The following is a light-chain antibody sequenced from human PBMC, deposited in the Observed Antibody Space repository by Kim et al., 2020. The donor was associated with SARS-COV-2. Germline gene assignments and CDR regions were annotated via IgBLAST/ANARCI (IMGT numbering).Light chain of an antibody. Sequence: ELTQPPSASGTPGQRVTISCSGSSSNIGSNTVNWYQHLPGTAPKLLIYSNNQRASGVPDRFSGSKSGTSASLAISGLQSEDEADYYCAVWDDSLNGPVFGGGTQLTVL. J-gene: IGLJ3*02. V-gene: IGLV1-44*01. CDR3: AVWDDSLNGPV. CDR2: SNN. CDR1: SSNIGSNT.